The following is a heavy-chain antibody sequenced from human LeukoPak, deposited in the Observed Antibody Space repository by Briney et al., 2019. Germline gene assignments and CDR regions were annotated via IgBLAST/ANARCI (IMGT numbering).Heavy chain of an antibody. J-gene: IGHJ6*02. CDR2: XNHSGSX. CDR3: ARALPYYDFWSGYSPDAYYGMDV. V-gene: IGHV4-34*01. D-gene: IGHD3-3*01. Sequence: EXNHSGSXXYNPSLKSRVTISVDTSKNQFSLKLSSVTAADTAVYYCARALPYYDFWSGYSPDAYYGMDVWGQGTTVTVSS.